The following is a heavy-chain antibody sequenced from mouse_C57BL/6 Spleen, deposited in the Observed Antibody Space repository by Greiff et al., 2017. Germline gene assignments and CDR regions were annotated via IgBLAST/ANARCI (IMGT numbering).Heavy chain of an antibody. J-gene: IGHJ4*01. V-gene: IGHV10-1*01. CDR3: VRPKYGAMDY. CDR1: GFSFNTYA. CDR2: IRSKSNNYAT. Sequence: GGGLVQPKGSLKLSCAASGFSFNTYAMNWVRQAPGKGLEWVARIRSKSNNYATYYADSVKDRFTISRDDSESMLYLQMNNLKTEDTAMYYCVRPKYGAMDYWGQGTSVTVSS. D-gene: IGHD5-1-1*01.